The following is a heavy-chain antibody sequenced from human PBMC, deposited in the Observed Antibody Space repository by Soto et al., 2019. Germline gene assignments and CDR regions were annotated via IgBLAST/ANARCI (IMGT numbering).Heavy chain of an antibody. Sequence: QVQLVESGGGVVQPGRSLRLSCAASGFTFSSYGMHWVRQAPGKGLEWVAVISYDGSNKYYADSVKGRFTISRDNSKNTLYLQMNSLRAEDTAVYYCAKGGVAAAGTYYYYGMDVWGQGTTVTVSS. J-gene: IGHJ6*02. CDR1: GFTFSSYG. CDR3: AKGGVAAAGTYYYYGMDV. D-gene: IGHD6-13*01. V-gene: IGHV3-30*18. CDR2: ISYDGSNK.